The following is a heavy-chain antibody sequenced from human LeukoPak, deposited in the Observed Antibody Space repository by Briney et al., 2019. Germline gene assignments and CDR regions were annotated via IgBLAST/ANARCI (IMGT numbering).Heavy chain of an antibody. Sequence: GASVKVSCKASGYTFTGYYMHWGRQTPGQGLEWRGWINPNSGGTNYAQKFQGRVTMTRDTSISTAYMELSRLRSDDTAVYYCARLASRAAAGSIPYWGQGTLVTVSS. J-gene: IGHJ4*02. V-gene: IGHV1-2*02. D-gene: IGHD6-13*01. CDR3: ARLASRAAAGSIPY. CDR1: GYTFTGYY. CDR2: INPNSGGT.